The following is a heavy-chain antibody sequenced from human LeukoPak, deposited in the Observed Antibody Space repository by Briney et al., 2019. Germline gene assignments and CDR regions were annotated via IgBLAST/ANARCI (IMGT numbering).Heavy chain of an antibody. Sequence: GGSLRLSCAASGFTFSSYWMHWVRQGPGKGLVWVSRIYSDGSRTTYADSVKGRFTISGDNAKNTLYLQMNRLRDEDTDVYYCARSGRGGAFDIWGQGTMVTVSS. J-gene: IGHJ3*02. CDR3: ARSGRGGAFDI. V-gene: IGHV3-74*01. D-gene: IGHD1-26*01. CDR2: IYSDGSRT. CDR1: GFTFSSYW.